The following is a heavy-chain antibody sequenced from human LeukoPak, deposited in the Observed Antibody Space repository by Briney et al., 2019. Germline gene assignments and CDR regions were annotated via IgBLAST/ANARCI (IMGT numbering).Heavy chain of an antibody. D-gene: IGHD2-2*01. Sequence: GGSLRLSCAASGFTFTSYALTWVRQAPGKGLEWVSTISGNNHVTYYADSVKGRFTISRDTSKNTLYLQMNSLRAEDTAMYYCAKHVVSVYQLQLGYWGQGTLVTVSS. CDR3: AKHVVSVYQLQLGY. J-gene: IGHJ4*02. CDR2: ISGNNHVT. V-gene: IGHV3-23*01. CDR1: GFTFTSYA.